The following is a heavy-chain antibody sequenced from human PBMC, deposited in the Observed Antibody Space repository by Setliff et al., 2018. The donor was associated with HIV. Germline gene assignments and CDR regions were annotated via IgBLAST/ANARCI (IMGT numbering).Heavy chain of an antibody. CDR3: ASSWGNSSGWTIDY. CDR2: FSSSGSTI. J-gene: IGHJ4*02. V-gene: IGHV3-11*01. CDR1: GFTFSDYY. Sequence: GGSLRLSCAASGFTFSDYYMSWIRQAPGKGLEWVSYFSSSGSTIYYADSGKGRVTISRDNAKNSLYLQMNSLRAEDTAVYYCASSWGNSSGWTIDYWGQGTLVTVSS. D-gene: IGHD6-19*01.